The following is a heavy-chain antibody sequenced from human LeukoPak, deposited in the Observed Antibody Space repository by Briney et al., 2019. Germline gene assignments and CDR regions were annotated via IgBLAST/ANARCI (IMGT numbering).Heavy chain of an antibody. V-gene: IGHV2-5*01. CDR2: IYWNVIK. CDR3: APRPYDKSDLDY. CDR1: GFSPSISGVG. D-gene: IGHD3-22*01. J-gene: IGHJ4*02. Sequence: SGPTLVNPTQTLTLTCTFSGFSPSISGVGVGWFLKPPGKALEWLALIYWNVIKRYSPSLKSRLTITKDTSKNQVVLKMTNMDPVDTATYYCAPRPYDKSDLDYWGQGTLVTVSS.